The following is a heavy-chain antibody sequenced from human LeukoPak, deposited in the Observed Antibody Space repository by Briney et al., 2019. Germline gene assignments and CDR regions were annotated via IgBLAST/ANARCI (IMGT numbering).Heavy chain of an antibody. D-gene: IGHD4-17*01. CDR2: IIPIFGTA. Sequence: ASVKVSCKASGGTFSSYAISWVRQAPGQGLEWMGGIIPIFGTANYAQKFQGRVTITADKSTSTAYMELSSLRYEDTAVYYCARDHDYGEDYYYGMDVWGKGTTVTVSS. CDR1: GGTFSSYA. V-gene: IGHV1-69*06. CDR3: ARDHDYGEDYYYGMDV. J-gene: IGHJ6*04.